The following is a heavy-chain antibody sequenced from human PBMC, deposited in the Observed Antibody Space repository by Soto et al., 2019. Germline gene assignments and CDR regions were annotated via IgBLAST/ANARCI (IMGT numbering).Heavy chain of an antibody. D-gene: IGHD3-3*01. CDR1: GFTFSSYS. CDR2: ISSSSSTI. Sequence: EVQLVESGGGLVQPGGSLRLSCAASGFTFSSYSMNWVCQAPGKGLEWGSYISSSSSTIYYADSVEGRFTISRDNAKNSLYLQMNSLRAEDTAVYYCARDLEYYDFWSGSFTIDYWGQGTLVTVSS. V-gene: IGHV3-48*01. J-gene: IGHJ4*02. CDR3: ARDLEYYDFWSGSFTIDY.